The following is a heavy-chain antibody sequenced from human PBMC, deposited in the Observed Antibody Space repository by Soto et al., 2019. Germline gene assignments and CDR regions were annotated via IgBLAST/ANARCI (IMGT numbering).Heavy chain of an antibody. J-gene: IGHJ4*02. CDR3: ARDRGSYALDY. Sequence: QVQLVQSGAEVKKPGASVKVSCKASGYTFTSYGISWVRQATGQGLVWMGWISAYNGNTNYAQKLKGRVTMTTDTSTSTADMDLRSRRSDDTAVYYCARDRGSYALDYWGQGNLVTVSS. V-gene: IGHV1-18*01. CDR2: ISAYNGNT. CDR1: GYTFTSYG. D-gene: IGHD1-26*01.